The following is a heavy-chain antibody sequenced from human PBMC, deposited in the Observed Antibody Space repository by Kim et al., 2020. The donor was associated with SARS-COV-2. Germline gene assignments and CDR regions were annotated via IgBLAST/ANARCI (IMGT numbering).Heavy chain of an antibody. CDR1: GGSISSSSYY. Sequence: SETLSLTCTVSGGSISSSSYYWGWIRQPPGKGLEWIGSIYYSGSTYYNPSLKSRVTISVDTSKNQFSLRLSSVTGADTAVYYCASHSRIVVVPAAILAWGQGTLVTVSS. CDR3: ASHSRIVVVPAAILA. D-gene: IGHD2-2*01. V-gene: IGHV4-39*01. J-gene: IGHJ4*02. CDR2: IYYSGST.